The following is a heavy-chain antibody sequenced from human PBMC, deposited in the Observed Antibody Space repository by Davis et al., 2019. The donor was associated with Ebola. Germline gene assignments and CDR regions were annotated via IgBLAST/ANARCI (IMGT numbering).Heavy chain of an antibody. Sequence: PGGSLRLSCAASGFTFSSYAMHWVRQAPGKGLEWVAVISYDGSNKYYADSVKGRFTISRDNSKNTLYLQMNSLRAEDTAVYYCAKNRIAVAGRGLVAYWGQGTLVTVSS. CDR3: AKNRIAVAGRGLVAY. D-gene: IGHD6-19*01. CDR1: GFTFSSYA. CDR2: ISYDGSNK. V-gene: IGHV3-30-3*01. J-gene: IGHJ4*02.